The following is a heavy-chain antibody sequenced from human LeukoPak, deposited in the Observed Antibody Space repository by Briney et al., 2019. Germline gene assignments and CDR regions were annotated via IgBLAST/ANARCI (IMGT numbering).Heavy chain of an antibody. CDR3: ARDRGSGEAFDI. CDR2: IWYDGSNQ. D-gene: IGHD3-10*01. V-gene: IGHV3-33*01. J-gene: IGHJ3*02. Sequence: PGGSLRLSCAASGFTFSNFGIHWVRQAPGKGLEWVALIWYDGSNQYYADSVKGRFTISRDNSKNTLYLQMNSLRAEDTAVYYCARDRGSGEAFDIWGQGTMVTVSS. CDR1: GFTFSNFG.